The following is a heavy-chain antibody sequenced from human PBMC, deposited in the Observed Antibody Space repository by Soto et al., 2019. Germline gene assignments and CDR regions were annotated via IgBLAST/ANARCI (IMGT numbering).Heavy chain of an antibody. CDR1: SVSNAW. D-gene: IGHD3-9*01. V-gene: IGHV3-15*07. Sequence: SVSNAWMTWVRQAPGKGLEWVGRIKSKTDGGTTDYAAPVKGRFTISRDDSKNTLYLQMNSLKTEDTAVYYCTTVYYAILTAPAEDYWGQGTLVTVSS. CDR3: TTVYYAILTAPAEDY. J-gene: IGHJ4*02. CDR2: IKSKTDGGTT.